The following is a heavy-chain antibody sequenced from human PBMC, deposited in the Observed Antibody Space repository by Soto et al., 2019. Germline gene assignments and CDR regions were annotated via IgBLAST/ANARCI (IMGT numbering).Heavy chain of an antibody. CDR1: GFTFSNFG. CDR2: ISGSGGST. J-gene: IGHJ5*02. D-gene: IGHD3-3*01. V-gene: IGHV3-23*01. CDR3: ANDPPIFRIAHRWFDP. Sequence: PGRSLRLSCAASGFTFSNFGMNWVRQAPGKGLEWVSVISGSGGSTYYADSVKGRFTIARDNSKNTLYLQMNSLRAEDTAVYYCANDPPIFRIAHRWFDPWGQGTLVTVSS.